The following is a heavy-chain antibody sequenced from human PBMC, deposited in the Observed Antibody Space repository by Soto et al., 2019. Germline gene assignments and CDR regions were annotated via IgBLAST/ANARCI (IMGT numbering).Heavy chain of an antibody. D-gene: IGHD1-26*01. CDR3: ARVGIYSGSYKKATYYFDY. V-gene: IGHV1-69*06. CDR1: GGTFSSYA. J-gene: IGHJ4*02. Sequence: ASVKVSCKASGGTFSSYAISWVRQAPGQGLEWMGGIIPIFGTANYAQKFQGRVTITADKSTSTAYMELSSLRSEDTAVYYCARVGIYSGSYKKATYYFDYWGQGTLVTVSS. CDR2: IIPIFGTA.